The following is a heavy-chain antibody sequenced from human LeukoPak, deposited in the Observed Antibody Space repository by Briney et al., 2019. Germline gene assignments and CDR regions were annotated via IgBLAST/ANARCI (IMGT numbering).Heavy chain of an antibody. J-gene: IGHJ3*02. Sequence: PGGSLRLSCAASGFTFSSYWMHWVRQAPGKGLVWVSRTNSDGSSTSYADSVKGRFTISRDNAKNTLYLQMNSLRAEDTAVYYCAKDLEMATILAFDIWGQGTMVTVSS. D-gene: IGHD5-24*01. V-gene: IGHV3-74*01. CDR1: GFTFSSYW. CDR2: TNSDGSST. CDR3: AKDLEMATILAFDI.